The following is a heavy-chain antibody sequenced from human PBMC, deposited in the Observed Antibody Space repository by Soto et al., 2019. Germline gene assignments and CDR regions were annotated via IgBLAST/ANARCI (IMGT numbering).Heavy chain of an antibody. J-gene: IGHJ6*02. Sequence: GESLKISCKGSGYSFTSYWISWVRQMPGKGLEWMGRIDPSDSYTNYSPSFQGHVTISADKSISTAYLQWSSLKASDTAMYYCARTYYDYVWGSYRYVLNYYYYYGMDVWGQGTTVTVSS. D-gene: IGHD3-16*02. V-gene: IGHV5-10-1*01. CDR3: ARTYYDYVWGSYRYVLNYYYYYGMDV. CDR1: GYSFTSYW. CDR2: IDPSDSYT.